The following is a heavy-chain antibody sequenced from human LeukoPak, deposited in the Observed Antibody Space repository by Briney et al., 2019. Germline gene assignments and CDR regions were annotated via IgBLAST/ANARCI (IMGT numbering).Heavy chain of an antibody. D-gene: IGHD3-22*01. Sequence: SETLSLTCTVSGGSISSYYWSWIRQPPGKVLEWIGYIYYSGSTNYNPSLKSRVTISVDTSKNQFSLKLSSVTAADTAVYYCARSSEGRYYYDSSGFSYYYYYMDVWGKGTTVTISS. J-gene: IGHJ6*03. CDR3: ARSSEGRYYYDSSGFSYYYYYMDV. V-gene: IGHV4-59*01. CDR1: GGSISSYY. CDR2: IYYSGST.